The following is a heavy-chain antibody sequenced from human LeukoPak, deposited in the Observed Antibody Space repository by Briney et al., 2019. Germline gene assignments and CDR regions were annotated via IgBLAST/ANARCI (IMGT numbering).Heavy chain of an antibody. CDR2: ISGSGGST. CDR3: ANHYGNRYYAPSD. V-gene: IGHV3-23*01. Sequence: PGGSLRLSCAASGFSFSSYAMSWVRQAPGKGLEWVSAISGSGGSTYYADSVKGRFTISRDNSKNTLYLQMNSLRAEDTAVYYCANHYGNRYYAPSDWGQGTLVTVSS. CDR1: GFSFSSYA. J-gene: IGHJ4*02. D-gene: IGHD2-2*01.